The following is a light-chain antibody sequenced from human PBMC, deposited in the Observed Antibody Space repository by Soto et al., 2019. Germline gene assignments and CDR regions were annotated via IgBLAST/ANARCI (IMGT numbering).Light chain of an antibody. CDR1: QSVSNNY. CDR3: QQYGSSGT. J-gene: IGKJ1*01. Sequence: EIVLKQPPGTLSLSPGERATVSCRASQSVSNNYLAWYQQKPGQAPRLLIYGTSNRATGIPDRFSGSGSGTDFTLTISRLEPEDFAVYYCQQYGSSGTFGQGTKVDI. V-gene: IGKV3-20*01. CDR2: GTS.